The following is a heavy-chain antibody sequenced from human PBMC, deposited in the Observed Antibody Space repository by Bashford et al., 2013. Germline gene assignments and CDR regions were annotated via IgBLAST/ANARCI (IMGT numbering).Heavy chain of an antibody. V-gene: IGHV1-2*02. CDR3: APTARVVLDPFDI. CDR1: GYTFTDYY. Sequence: ASVKVSCKASGYTFTDYYMHWVRQAPGQGLEWMGWINPNSGGTNYTQKFQGRVTMTRDTSISTAYMELSRLRSDDTAVYYCAPTARVVLDPFDIWGQGTMVTVSS. J-gene: IGHJ3*02. CDR2: INPNSGGT. D-gene: IGHD3-3*01.